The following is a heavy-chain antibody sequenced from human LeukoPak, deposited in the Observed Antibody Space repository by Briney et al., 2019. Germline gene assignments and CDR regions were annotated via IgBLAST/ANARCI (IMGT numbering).Heavy chain of an antibody. Sequence: GGSLRLSCAASGFTFSSYAMSWVRQAPGKGLEWVSAISGSGGSTYNADSVKGRFTISRDNSKNTLYLQMNSLRAEDTAVYYCAKAVGYSYDLDAFDIWGQGTMVTVSS. V-gene: IGHV3-23*01. CDR2: ISGSGGST. CDR1: GFTFSSYA. CDR3: AKAVGYSYDLDAFDI. D-gene: IGHD5-18*01. J-gene: IGHJ3*02.